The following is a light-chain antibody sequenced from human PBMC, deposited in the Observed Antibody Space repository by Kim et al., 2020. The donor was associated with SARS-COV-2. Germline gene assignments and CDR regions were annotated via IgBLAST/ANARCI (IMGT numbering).Light chain of an antibody. CDR3: QQYGSSPWT. Sequence: PGERGTLSCRASQSIRSRYLAWYQQKPGQAPRLLIHDASTRATGIPDRFSGRGSGTDFTLTISRLESEDSAVYYCQQYGSSPWTFGQGTKVDIK. V-gene: IGKV3-20*01. J-gene: IGKJ1*01. CDR2: DAS. CDR1: QSIRSRY.